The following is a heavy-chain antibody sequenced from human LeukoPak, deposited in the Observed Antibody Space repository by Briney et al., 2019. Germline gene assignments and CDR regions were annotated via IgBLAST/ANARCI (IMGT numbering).Heavy chain of an antibody. Sequence: GGSLRLSCAASGFTFSSYGMSWVRQAPGKGLEWVSAISGSGGSTYYADSVKGRFTISRDNSKNTLYLQMNSLRAEDTAVYYCASANPILLDYYYYYMDVWGKGTTVTVSS. J-gene: IGHJ6*03. CDR1: GFTFSSYG. V-gene: IGHV3-23*01. CDR2: ISGSGGST. CDR3: ASANPILLDYYYYYMDV. D-gene: IGHD3-3*01.